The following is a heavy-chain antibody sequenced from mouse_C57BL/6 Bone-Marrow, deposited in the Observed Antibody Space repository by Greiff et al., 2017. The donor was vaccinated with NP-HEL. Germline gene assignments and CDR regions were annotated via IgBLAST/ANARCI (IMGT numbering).Heavy chain of an antibody. J-gene: IGHJ3*01. CDR1: GYTFTDYY. CDR2: IYPGSGNT. CDR3: ARSLNLRD. D-gene: IGHD1-3*01. Sequence: VKLVESGAELVRPGASVKLSCKASGYTFTDYYINWVKQRPGQGLEWIARIYPGSGNTYYNEKFKGKATLTAEKSSSTAYMQLSSLTSEDAAVYICARSLNLRDWGQGTLVTVSA. V-gene: IGHV1-76*01.